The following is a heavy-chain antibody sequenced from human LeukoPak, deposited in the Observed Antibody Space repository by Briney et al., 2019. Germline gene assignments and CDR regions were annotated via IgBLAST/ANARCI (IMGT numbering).Heavy chain of an antibody. CDR3: SRSRWLSDPYFDY. CDR1: GGSFSGYY. J-gene: IGHJ4*02. CDR2: INHSGST. Sequence: ETLSLTCAVYGGSFSGYYWSWMRQPPGKGLEWMGEINHSGSTNYNPSLKRRVTISVDTSKTQFSLKLSSVTAADTAVYYCSRSRWLSDPYFDYWGQGTLVTVSS. D-gene: IGHD3-22*01. V-gene: IGHV4-34*01.